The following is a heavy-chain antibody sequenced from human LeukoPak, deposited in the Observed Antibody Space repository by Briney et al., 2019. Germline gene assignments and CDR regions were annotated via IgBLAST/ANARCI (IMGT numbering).Heavy chain of an antibody. CDR2: IRYDGSNK. CDR3: AKESQYSSSWIRSGWYHYYGMDV. Sequence: GGSLRLSCAASGFTFSSYGMHWVRQAPGKGLEWVAFIRYDGSNKYYADSVKGRFTISGDNSKNTLYLQMNSLRAEDTAVYYCAKESQYSSSWIRSGWYHYYGMDVWGQGTTVTVSS. CDR1: GFTFSSYG. V-gene: IGHV3-30*02. J-gene: IGHJ6*02. D-gene: IGHD6-13*01.